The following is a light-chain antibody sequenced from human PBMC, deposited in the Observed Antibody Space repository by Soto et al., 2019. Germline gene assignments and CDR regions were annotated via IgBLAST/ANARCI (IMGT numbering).Light chain of an antibody. CDR3: CAYTTSSTVL. CDR1: SSDVGAYNY. Sequence: QAVVTQPASVSGSPGQSITISCTGTSSDVGAYNYVSWYRQDAGKAPKLMIYDVSNRPSGVSDRFSGSKSGNTASLTISGLQADDEADYYCCAYTTSSTVLFGGGTKVTVL. V-gene: IGLV2-14*01. J-gene: IGLJ3*02. CDR2: DVS.